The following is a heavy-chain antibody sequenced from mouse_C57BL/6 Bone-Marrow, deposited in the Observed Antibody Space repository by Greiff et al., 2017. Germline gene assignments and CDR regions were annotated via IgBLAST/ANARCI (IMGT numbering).Heavy chain of an antibody. CDR2: IDPSDSYT. V-gene: IGHV1-50*01. Sequence: QVQLQRPGAELVKPGASVKLSCKASGYTFTSYWMQWVKQRPGQGLEWIGEIDPSDSYTNYNQKFKGQATLTVDTSSSTAYMQLSSLTSEDSAVYYCAREGTMVTSWFADWGQGTLVTVSA. D-gene: IGHD2-2*01. J-gene: IGHJ3*01. CDR1: GYTFTSYW. CDR3: AREGTMVTSWFAD.